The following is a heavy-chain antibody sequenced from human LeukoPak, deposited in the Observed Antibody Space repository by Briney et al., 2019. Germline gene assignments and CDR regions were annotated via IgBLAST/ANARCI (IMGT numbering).Heavy chain of an antibody. CDR3: ARARSYSGSYYFDY. Sequence: GGSLRLSCAASGFTFSDYYMSWIRQAPGKGLEWVSYISSSGSTIYYADSVKGQFTISRDNAKNSLYLQMNSLRAEDTAVYYCARARSYSGSYYFDYWGQGTLVTVSS. CDR2: ISSSGSTI. V-gene: IGHV3-11*01. CDR1: GFTFSDYY. D-gene: IGHD1-26*01. J-gene: IGHJ4*02.